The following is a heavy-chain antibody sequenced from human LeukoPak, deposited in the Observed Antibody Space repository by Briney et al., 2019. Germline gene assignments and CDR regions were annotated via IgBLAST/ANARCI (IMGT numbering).Heavy chain of an antibody. CDR3: ARDQSDYAFDY. Sequence: GGSLRLSCAASGFTVSSNYMSWVRQAPGRGLEWVSVIYSGGSTYCADSVKGRFTISRDNSKNTLYLQMNSLRAEDTAVYYCARDQSDYAFDYWGQGTLVTVSS. V-gene: IGHV3-66*01. J-gene: IGHJ4*02. CDR1: GFTVSSNY. D-gene: IGHD4-17*01. CDR2: IYSGGST.